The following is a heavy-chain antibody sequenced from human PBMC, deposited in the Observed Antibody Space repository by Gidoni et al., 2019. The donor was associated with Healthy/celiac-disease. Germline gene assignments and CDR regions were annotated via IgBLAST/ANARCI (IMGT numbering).Heavy chain of an antibody. V-gene: IGHV3-64*01. CDR3: ARDPYCSGFDY. Sequence: CAASGFTFSSYAMHWVRQAPGKGLEYVSAISSNGGSTYYANSVKGRFTIYRDNSKNTLYLQMGSLRAEDMAVYYCARDPYCSGFDYWGQGTLVTVSS. J-gene: IGHJ4*02. D-gene: IGHD3-10*01. CDR1: GFTFSSYA. CDR2: ISSNGGST.